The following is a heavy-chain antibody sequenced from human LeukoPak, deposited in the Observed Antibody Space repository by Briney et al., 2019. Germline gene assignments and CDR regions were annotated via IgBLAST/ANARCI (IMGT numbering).Heavy chain of an antibody. CDR1: GYTFTDYN. V-gene: IGHV1-2*02. D-gene: IGHD3-10*01. CDR2: ISPNSGGT. J-gene: IGHJ4*02. CDR3: PVWFGELTH. Sequence: GASVKVSCKASGYTFTDYNMHWVRQAPGQGLEWMGWISPNSGGTNYAQKFQGRVTMTRDTSITTAYMELSRLRSDDTAMYYCPVWFGELTHWGQGTLVTVSS.